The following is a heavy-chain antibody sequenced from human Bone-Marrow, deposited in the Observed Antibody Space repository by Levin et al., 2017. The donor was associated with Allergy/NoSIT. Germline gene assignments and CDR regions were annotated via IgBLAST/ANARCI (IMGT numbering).Heavy chain of an antibody. CDR1: GGSISSIIYY. V-gene: IGHV4-39*01. CDR3: ASSVYYSDSRGLTPKFDF. CDR2: IYYSGST. J-gene: IGHJ4*02. Sequence: SCTVSGGSISSIIYYWGWIRQPPGKGLEWIGSIYYSGSTYYNPSLKSRVTISVDTSKNQFSLNLSSVTAADTAVYYCASSVYYSDSRGLTPKFDFWGQGTLVTVSS. D-gene: IGHD3-22*01.